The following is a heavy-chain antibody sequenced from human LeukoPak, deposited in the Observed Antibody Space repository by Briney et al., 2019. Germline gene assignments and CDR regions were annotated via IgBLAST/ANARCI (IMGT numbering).Heavy chain of an antibody. CDR2: ISSSSSYI. J-gene: IGHJ4*02. V-gene: IGHV3-21*01. D-gene: IGHD3-3*01. CDR1: GFTFSSYG. Sequence: PGGSLRLSCAASGFTFSSYGMHWVRQAPGKGLEWVSSISSSSSYIYYADSVKGRFTISRDNAKNSLYLQMNSLRAEDTAVYYCARDLFDFWSGYSDYWGQGTLVTVSS. CDR3: ARDLFDFWSGYSDY.